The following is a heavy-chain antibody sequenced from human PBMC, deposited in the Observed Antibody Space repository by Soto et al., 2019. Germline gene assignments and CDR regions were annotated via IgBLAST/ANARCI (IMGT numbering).Heavy chain of an antibody. CDR1: GYSFSTYG. Sequence: QVHLVQSGVEVKKPGASVKVSCKASGYSFSTYGISWVRQAPGQGLEWMGWISGLNGNTNYAQNLQGRVTMTTDTSTSTAYMELRSLGFDDTAMYYWARDRFGEGGAGDFGYWGQGTLVTVSS. D-gene: IGHD2-21*01. V-gene: IGHV1-18*01. CDR2: ISGLNGNT. J-gene: IGHJ4*02. CDR3: ARDRFGEGGAGDFGY.